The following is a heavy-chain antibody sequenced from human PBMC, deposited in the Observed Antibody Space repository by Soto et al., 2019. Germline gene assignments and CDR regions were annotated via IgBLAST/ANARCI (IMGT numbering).Heavy chain of an antibody. CDR2: IYSGGYT. V-gene: IGHV3-53*01. D-gene: IGHD3-10*01. CDR3: ATRGGGGGY. J-gene: IGHJ4*02. CDR1: GFTVSNNY. Sequence: EVQLVESGGGLIQPGGSLRLSCAVSGFTVSNNYMSWVRQAPGKGLEGVSVIYSGGYTAYGDSVKGRFTISRDNSKNTLILKIKALEADDWAVFYGATRGGGGGYWGQGTLVTVSS.